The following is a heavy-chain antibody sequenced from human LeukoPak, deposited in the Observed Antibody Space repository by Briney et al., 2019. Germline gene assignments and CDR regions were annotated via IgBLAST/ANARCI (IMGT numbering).Heavy chain of an antibody. Sequence: SETLSLTCTVSGGSISSYYWSWIRQPPGKGLEWIGYIYYSGSTNYNPSLKSRVTISVDTPKNQFSLKLSSVTAADTAVYYCARDAYYYGSGSYAVGFYYGMDVWGQGTTVTVSS. D-gene: IGHD3-10*01. CDR3: ARDAYYYGSGSYAVGFYYGMDV. CDR2: IYYSGST. J-gene: IGHJ6*02. V-gene: IGHV4-59*01. CDR1: GGSISSYY.